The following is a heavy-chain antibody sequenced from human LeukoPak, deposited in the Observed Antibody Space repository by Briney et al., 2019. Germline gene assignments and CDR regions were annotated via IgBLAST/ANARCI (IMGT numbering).Heavy chain of an antibody. J-gene: IGHJ6*02. Sequence: ASVKVSCKASGYTFTSYGISWVRQAPGQGLEWMGWISAYNGNTNYAQKLQGRVTMTTDTSTSTAYMELRSLRSDDTAVYYCANSIAAAGYYYYGMDVSGQGTTVTVSS. CDR1: GYTFTSYG. D-gene: IGHD6-13*01. V-gene: IGHV1-18*01. CDR2: ISAYNGNT. CDR3: ANSIAAAGYYYYGMDV.